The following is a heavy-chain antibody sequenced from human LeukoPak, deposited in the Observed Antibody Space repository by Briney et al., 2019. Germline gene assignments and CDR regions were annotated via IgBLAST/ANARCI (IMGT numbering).Heavy chain of an antibody. V-gene: IGHV1-18*01. J-gene: IGHJ6*02. Sequence: GSVKVSCKASGYTFTSYGIRWVRQAPGQGLEWMGWISGYNGNTNYAQKFQGRVTMTTDTSTSTAYMELRSLRSDDTALYYCARPTYCSGGSCYPSEYYYYGMDVWGQGTTVTVSS. CDR3: ARPTYCSGGSCYPSEYYYYGMDV. CDR2: ISGYNGNT. D-gene: IGHD2-15*01. CDR1: GYTFTSYG.